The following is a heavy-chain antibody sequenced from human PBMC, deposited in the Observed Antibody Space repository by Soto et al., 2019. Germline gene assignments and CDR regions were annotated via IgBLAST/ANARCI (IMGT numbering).Heavy chain of an antibody. CDR1: GGSFSGYY. Sequence: QVQLQQWGAGLLKPSETLSLTCAVYGGSFSGYYWTWIRQPPGTGLEWIGEINHSGSTNYNTSLKSRVTISVDTSKNQFYLKLTSLTAADTAVYYWARDKITGLFDYWGQGTLVTVSS. CDR2: INHSGST. J-gene: IGHJ4*02. V-gene: IGHV4-34*01. CDR3: ARDKITGLFDY. D-gene: IGHD2-8*02.